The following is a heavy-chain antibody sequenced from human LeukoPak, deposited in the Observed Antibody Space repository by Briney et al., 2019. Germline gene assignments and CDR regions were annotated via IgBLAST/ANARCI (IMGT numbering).Heavy chain of an antibody. CDR2: IYPGDSDT. V-gene: IGHV5-51*01. D-gene: IGHD5-18*01. Sequence: GESLKISCKGSGYSFTSYWIGWVRQMPGKGLEWMGIIYPGDSDTRYSPSFQGQVTISADKSISTAYLQWSSLKASDTAMYYCARLYRGYSYGNPYFDYWGQGTLVTVSS. J-gene: IGHJ4*02. CDR1: GYSFTSYW. CDR3: ARLYRGYSYGNPYFDY.